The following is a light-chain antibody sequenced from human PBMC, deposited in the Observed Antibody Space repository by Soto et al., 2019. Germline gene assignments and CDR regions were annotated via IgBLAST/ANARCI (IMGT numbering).Light chain of an antibody. CDR3: QQSSSPPLT. V-gene: IGKV1-39*01. J-gene: IGKJ3*01. CDR2: AAS. Sequence: DLPMTQSPSSLSASVGDRVTITCRASQSIRNYLNWYQQKPGKAPKVLIYAASSLQSGVPSRFSGSGSGTEFTLTISSLQPEDFATYYCQQSSSPPLTFGPGTKVAVK. CDR1: QSIRNY.